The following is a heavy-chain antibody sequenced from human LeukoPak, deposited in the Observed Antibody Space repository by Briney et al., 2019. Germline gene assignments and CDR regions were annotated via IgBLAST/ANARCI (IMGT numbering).Heavy chain of an antibody. Sequence: PSETLSLTCTVSGGSISSYYWSWIRQPPGKGLEWIGYIYYSGGTNYNPSLKSRVTISVDTSKNQFSLKLSSVTAADTAVYYCARVKIAAAGTLVWFDPWGQGTLVTVSS. V-gene: IGHV4-59*01. D-gene: IGHD6-13*01. CDR1: GGSISSYY. CDR3: ARVKIAAAGTLVWFDP. J-gene: IGHJ5*02. CDR2: IYYSGGT.